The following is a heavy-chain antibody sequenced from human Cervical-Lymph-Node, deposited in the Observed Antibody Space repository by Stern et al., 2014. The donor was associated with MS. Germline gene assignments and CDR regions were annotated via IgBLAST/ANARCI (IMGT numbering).Heavy chain of an antibody. CDR2: LAWADDK. CDR1: GFSLSTSGMC. D-gene: IGHD3-16*01. CDR3: ARTRVGGGHYFDY. V-gene: IGHV2-70*01. J-gene: IGHJ4*02. Sequence: QDQLVQSGPALVKPTQTLTLTCTFSGFSLSTSGMCVSWLRQPPGKALEGLALLAWADDKYYSTSLKNRLTLSKEHSQKHAGLTMTTMVPVDTATYYCARTRVGGGHYFDYWGQGTLVTVSS.